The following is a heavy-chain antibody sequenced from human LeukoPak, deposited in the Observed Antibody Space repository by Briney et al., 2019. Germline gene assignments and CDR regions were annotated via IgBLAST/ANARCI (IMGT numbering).Heavy chain of an antibody. CDR3: ARSLYYYDSSGYYGIDY. J-gene: IGHJ4*02. D-gene: IGHD3-22*01. V-gene: IGHV3-48*03. Sequence: GGSLSLSWAPSGFTFSSYEMNWVRQAPGKGLEWVSSISSSGSTIYYADSVKGRFTISRDNAKNSLFLQMNSLRAEDTALYYCARSLYYYDSSGYYGIDYWGQGTLVTVSS. CDR2: ISSSGSTI. CDR1: GFTFSSYE.